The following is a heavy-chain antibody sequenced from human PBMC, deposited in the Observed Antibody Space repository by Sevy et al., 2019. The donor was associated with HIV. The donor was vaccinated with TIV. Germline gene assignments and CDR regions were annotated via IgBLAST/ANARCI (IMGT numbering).Heavy chain of an antibody. CDR1: GFTFGSYG. J-gene: IGHJ4*02. Sequence: GGSLRLSCVASGFTFGSYGMLWARQAPGKGLEGVADIWFDGSNIHYADSVKGRFTISRDNSKNTLSLQMNSLRAEDTAVYYCARYRDGYNYDYWGQGTLVTVSS. V-gene: IGHV3-33*01. CDR2: IWFDGSNI. D-gene: IGHD5-12*01. CDR3: ARYRDGYNYDY.